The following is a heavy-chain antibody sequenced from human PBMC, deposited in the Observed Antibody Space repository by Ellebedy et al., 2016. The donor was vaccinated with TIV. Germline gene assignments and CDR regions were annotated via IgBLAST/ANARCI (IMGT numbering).Heavy chain of an antibody. CDR2: IYYSGKA. CDR1: GASMGSYY. V-gene: IGHV4-59*01. CDR3: AGGEISTAPAGERNWFDP. D-gene: IGHD3-16*01. Sequence: SETLSLTCTVSGASMGSYYWHWIRQTPGKGLEYIGYIYYSGKANYNPSLKSRVTISVDRAKRQFSLRLTSVTAADTAVYYCAGGEISTAPAGERNWFDPWGQGTLVTVSS. J-gene: IGHJ5*02.